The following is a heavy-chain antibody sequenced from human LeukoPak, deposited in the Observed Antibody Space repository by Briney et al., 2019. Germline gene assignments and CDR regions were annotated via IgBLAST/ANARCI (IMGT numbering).Heavy chain of an antibody. CDR2: TRYDGVNN. V-gene: IGHV3-30*02. CDR3: AKDSFFYDSSGSGTFDY. D-gene: IGHD3-22*01. Sequence: PGGSLRLSCAASGFAFNNYGMHWVRQAPGKGLEWVAFTRYDGVNNYYADSVKGRFTISRDISKNTLYLQMNSLRAVDTAVYYCAKDSFFYDSSGSGTFDYWGQGTLVTVSS. J-gene: IGHJ4*02. CDR1: GFAFNNYG.